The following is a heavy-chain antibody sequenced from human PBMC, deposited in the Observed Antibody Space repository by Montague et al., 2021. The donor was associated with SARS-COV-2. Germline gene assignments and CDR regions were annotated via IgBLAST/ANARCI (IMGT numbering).Heavy chain of an antibody. D-gene: IGHD6-13*01. CDR2: LNPTGTT. V-gene: IGHV4-34*01. Sequence: SETLSLTCAVYGESCCGYYWTWIRQAPGKSPDCIGDLNPTGTTKYKPSLKSRVTISVDTSKNQFSLKLSSVTAADTAVYYCARAGYSSSWYGAGSCFDPWGQGTLVTVSS. CDR3: ARAGYSSSWYGAGSCFDP. J-gene: IGHJ5*02. CDR1: GESCCGYY.